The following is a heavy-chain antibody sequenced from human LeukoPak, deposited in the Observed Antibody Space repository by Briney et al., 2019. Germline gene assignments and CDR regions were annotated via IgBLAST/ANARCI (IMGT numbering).Heavy chain of an antibody. CDR2: ISSSGSTI. CDR1: GFTFSSYE. J-gene: IGHJ6*04. V-gene: IGHV3-48*03. D-gene: IGHD3-10*02. CDR3: AELGITMIGGV. Sequence: GGSLRLSCAASGFTFSSYEMNWVRQAPGKGLEWVSYISSSGSTIYYADSVKGRITISRDNAKNSLYLQMNSLRAEDTAVYYCAELGITMIGGVWGKGTTVTVSS.